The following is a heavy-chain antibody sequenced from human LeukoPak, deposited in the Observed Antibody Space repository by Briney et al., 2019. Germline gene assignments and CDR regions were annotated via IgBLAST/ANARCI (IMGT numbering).Heavy chain of an antibody. CDR3: AKRTLPGYYKGVFDY. CDR1: GFTFSSYA. D-gene: IGHD3-9*01. Sequence: GGSLRLSCAASGFTFSSYAMNWVRQAPGKGLEWVSTISGSGGSTNYADSVKGRFTISRDNSKNTLYLQMNSLRAVDTAVYYCAKRTLPGYYKGVFDYWGQGTLDTVSS. CDR2: ISGSGGST. J-gene: IGHJ4*02. V-gene: IGHV3-23*01.